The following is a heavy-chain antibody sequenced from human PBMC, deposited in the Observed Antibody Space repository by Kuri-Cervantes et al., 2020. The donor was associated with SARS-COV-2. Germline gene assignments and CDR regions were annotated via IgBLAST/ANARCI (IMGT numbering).Heavy chain of an antibody. V-gene: IGHV4-39*07. J-gene: IGHJ4*02. CDR2: IYYSGST. CDR3: AREDLSVVVPGAFFDY. D-gene: IGHD2-2*01. Sequence: GSLRLSCTVSGGSISSSSYCWGWIRQPPGKGLEWIGSIYYSGSTYYNPSLKSRVTISVDTSKNQFSLKLSSVAAADTAVYYCAREDLSVVVPGAFFDYWGQGTLVTVSS. CDR1: GGSISSSSYC.